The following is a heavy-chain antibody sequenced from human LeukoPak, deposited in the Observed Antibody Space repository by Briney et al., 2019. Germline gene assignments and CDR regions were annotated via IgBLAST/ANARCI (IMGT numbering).Heavy chain of an antibody. J-gene: IGHJ4*02. V-gene: IGHV4-31*11. D-gene: IGHD2-15*01. CDR1: GGSISSTNW. CDR3: ARADCSGGSCYRMGYFDY. Sequence: SETLSLTCAVSGGSISSTNWWSWVRQHPGKGLEWIGYIYYSGSTYYNPSLKSRVTISVDTSKNQFSLKLSSVTAADTAVYYCARADCSGGSCYRMGYFDYWGQGTLVTVSS. CDR2: IYYSGST.